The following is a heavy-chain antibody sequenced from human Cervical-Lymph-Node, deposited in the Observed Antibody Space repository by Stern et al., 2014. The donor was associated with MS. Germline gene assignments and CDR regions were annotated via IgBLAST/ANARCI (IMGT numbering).Heavy chain of an antibody. CDR1: GFTVSSNY. J-gene: IGHJ5*02. Sequence: VQLVESGGGLVPPGGSLRLSCAASGFTVSSNYMSWVRQAPGKGLEWVSVIYPGGNTYYADSVKGRFAISRDNSKNMLHLQMNSLRAEDTAVYYCARQGSIAGLFDPWGQGTLVTVSS. V-gene: IGHV3-66*04. CDR2: IYPGGNT. D-gene: IGHD6-6*01. CDR3: ARQGSIAGLFDP.